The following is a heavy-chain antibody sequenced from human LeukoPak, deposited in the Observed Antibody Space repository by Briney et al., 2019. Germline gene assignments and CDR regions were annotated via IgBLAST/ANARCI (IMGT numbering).Heavy chain of an antibody. CDR2: IFYSGGT. CDR3: ARGVGLHVYYFDY. Sequence: PSETQSLTCTVSGGSISSYYWSWIRQPPGKGLEWIGYIFYSGGTNYNPSLKSRVTMSVDTSKTQFSLKLSSVTAADTAVYYCARGVGLHVYYFDYWGQGSLVTVSS. CDR1: GGSISSYY. V-gene: IGHV4-59*01. J-gene: IGHJ4*02. D-gene: IGHD3-16*01.